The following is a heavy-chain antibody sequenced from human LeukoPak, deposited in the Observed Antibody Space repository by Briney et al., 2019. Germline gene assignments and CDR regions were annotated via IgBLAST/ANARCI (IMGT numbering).Heavy chain of an antibody. V-gene: IGHV4-59*12. Sequence: SETLSLTCTVSGGSISSYYWSWIRQPPGKGLEWIGYIYYSGSTNYNPSLKSRVTISVDTSKNQFSLKLSSVTAADTAVYYCARGVYGDYVYSDYWGQGTLVTVSS. CDR1: GGSISSYY. D-gene: IGHD4-17*01. J-gene: IGHJ4*02. CDR3: ARGVYGDYVYSDY. CDR2: IYYSGST.